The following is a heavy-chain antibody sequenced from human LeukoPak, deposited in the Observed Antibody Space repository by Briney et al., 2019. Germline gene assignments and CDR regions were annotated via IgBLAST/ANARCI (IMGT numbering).Heavy chain of an antibody. Sequence: SVKVSCKASGGTFSSYAISWVRQAPGQGLEWMGGIIPIFGTANYAQKFQGRVTITADESTSTAYMELSSLRSEDTAVYYCARENSGYDLWWFDPWGQGTLVTVSS. CDR3: ARENSGYDLWWFDP. CDR1: GGTFSSYA. D-gene: IGHD5-12*01. J-gene: IGHJ5*02. V-gene: IGHV1-69*01. CDR2: IIPIFGTA.